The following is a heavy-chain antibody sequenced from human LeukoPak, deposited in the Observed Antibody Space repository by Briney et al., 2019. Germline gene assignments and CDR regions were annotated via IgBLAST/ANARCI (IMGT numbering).Heavy chain of an antibody. Sequence: SETLSLTCTVSGGSMSGAYWSWIRQPPGKGLEWIGYVFFTGNTNYNPSLGSRLTISVDTSRSQFSLKLNSVTAADTAVYYCATHTSITYAHFDYWGQGTLVTVSS. CDR2: VFFTGNT. V-gene: IGHV4-59*08. J-gene: IGHJ4*02. D-gene: IGHD2-2*01. CDR1: GGSMSGAY. CDR3: ATHTSITYAHFDY.